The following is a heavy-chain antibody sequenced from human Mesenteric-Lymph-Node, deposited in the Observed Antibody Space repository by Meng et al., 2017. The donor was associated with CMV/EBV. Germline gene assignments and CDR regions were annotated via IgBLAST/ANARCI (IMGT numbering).Heavy chain of an antibody. CDR3: ARRVVRELYFDY. CDR2: IYSGGYRT. V-gene: IGHV3-23*03. Sequence: GGSLRLSCAASGFSFSSYAMTWVRQAPGKGLEGVSVIYSGGYRTSYGDSVKGRFTISRDDSKNTLYLQMNSLKAEDTAVYYCARRVVRELYFDYWGQGTLVTVSS. D-gene: IGHD3-10*01. CDR1: GFSFSSYA. J-gene: IGHJ4*02.